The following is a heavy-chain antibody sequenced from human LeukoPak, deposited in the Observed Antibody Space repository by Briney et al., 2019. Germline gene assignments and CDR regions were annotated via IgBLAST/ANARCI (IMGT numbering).Heavy chain of an antibody. CDR2: IYWNDDK. V-gene: IGHV2-5*01. Sequence: KESGPTLVKPTQTLTLTCTFSGFSLSTSGVGVGWIRQPPGKALEWLALIYWNDDKRYSPSLKSRLTITKDTSKNQVVLTMTNMDPVDTATYFCAHMRRRGTMVRGEKFQHWGQGTPVTVSS. CDR1: GFSLSTSGVG. CDR3: AHMRRRGTMVRGEKFQH. D-gene: IGHD3-10*01. J-gene: IGHJ1*01.